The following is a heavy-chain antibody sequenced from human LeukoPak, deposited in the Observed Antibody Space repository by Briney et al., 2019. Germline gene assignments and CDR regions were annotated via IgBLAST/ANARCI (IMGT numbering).Heavy chain of an antibody. J-gene: IGHJ6*03. CDR1: GFTFDDYA. CDR3: AALGSSRLNYYYYMDV. CDR2: ISWDGGST. Sequence: QPGGSLRLSCAASGFTFDDYAMHWVRQAPGKGLEWVSLISWDGGSTYYADSVKGRFTISRDNSKNSLYLQMNSLRAEDTALYYCAALGSSRLNYYYYMDVWGKGTTVTASS. V-gene: IGHV3-43D*03. D-gene: IGHD6-6*01.